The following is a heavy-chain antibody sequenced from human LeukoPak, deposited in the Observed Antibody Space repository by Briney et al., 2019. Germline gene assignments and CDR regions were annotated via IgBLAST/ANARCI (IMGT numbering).Heavy chain of an antibody. Sequence: GGSLRLSCAASGFTLSSYAMSWVRQGPGKGLEWVSAISVSGNTYHADSVKGRFTISRDNSKNTLYLQMNSLRAEDTAVYYCARVFTMIVPNNMDVWGKGTTVTISS. CDR3: ARVFTMIVPNNMDV. J-gene: IGHJ6*03. CDR2: ISVSGNT. D-gene: IGHD3-22*01. CDR1: GFTLSSYA. V-gene: IGHV3-23*01.